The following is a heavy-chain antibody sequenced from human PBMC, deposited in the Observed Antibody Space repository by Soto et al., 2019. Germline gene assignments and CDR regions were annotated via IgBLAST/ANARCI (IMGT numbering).Heavy chain of an antibody. V-gene: IGHV3-30-3*01. CDR3: ARGTTLAIFDYGMDV. J-gene: IGHJ6*02. Sequence: QVQLEESGGGVVQPGRSLRLSCVGTGFTSSSYAMHWVRQAPGKGLEWVAVISNDGTNKYYADSVEGRITISRDNSKNTLYLQMHSLRSEDTAVYYCARGTTLAIFDYGMDVWGQGATVTVSS. CDR1: GFTSSSYA. CDR2: ISNDGTNK. D-gene: IGHD3-3*01.